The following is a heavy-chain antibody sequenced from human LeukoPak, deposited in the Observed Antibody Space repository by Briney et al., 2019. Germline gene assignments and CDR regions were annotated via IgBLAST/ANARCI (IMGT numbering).Heavy chain of an antibody. Sequence: ASVKVSCKASGYTFTSYGISWVRQAPGQGLEWMGWISTYNADTDYAQKFQGRVTMTTETSTSTAYMELRSLRSDDTAVYYCARDPGQYYDILTGYYTPYYFDYWGQGTLVTVSA. CDR3: ARDPGQYYDILTGYYTPYYFDY. D-gene: IGHD3-9*01. CDR1: GYTFTSYG. V-gene: IGHV1-18*01. J-gene: IGHJ4*02. CDR2: ISTYNADT.